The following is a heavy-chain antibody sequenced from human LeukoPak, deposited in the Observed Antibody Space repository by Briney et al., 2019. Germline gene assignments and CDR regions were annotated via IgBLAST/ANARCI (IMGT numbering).Heavy chain of an antibody. CDR2: ISSSSSYI. D-gene: IGHD6-19*01. J-gene: IGHJ4*02. CDR1: GFTFSSYS. CDR3: ASPDNSSGWSFDY. Sequence: PGGSLRLSCAASGFTFSSYSMNWVRQAPGKGLEWVSSISSSSSYIYYADSVKGRFTISRDNAKNSLYLQMNSLRAEDTAVYYCASPDNSSGWSFDYWGQGTLVTVSS. V-gene: IGHV3-21*01.